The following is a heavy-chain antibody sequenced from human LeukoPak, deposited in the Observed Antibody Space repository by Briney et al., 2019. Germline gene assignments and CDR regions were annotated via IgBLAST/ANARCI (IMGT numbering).Heavy chain of an antibody. CDR1: GFTFSSYS. Sequence: GGSLRLSCAASGFTFSSYSMNWVRQAPGKGLEWVSYISSSSSTIYYADSVKGRFTISRDNFKNSLYLQMDRVRAEDTAVYYCAAGLYYYGMDMWGQGTTVTVSS. V-gene: IGHV3-48*01. D-gene: IGHD6-13*01. CDR2: ISSSSSTI. CDR3: AAGLYYYGMDM. J-gene: IGHJ6*02.